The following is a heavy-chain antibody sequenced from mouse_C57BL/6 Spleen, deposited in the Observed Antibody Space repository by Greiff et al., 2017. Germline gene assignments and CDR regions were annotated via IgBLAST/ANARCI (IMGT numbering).Heavy chain of an antibody. V-gene: IGHV1-64*01. CDR3: ARSPITTVPSFAY. Sequence: VQLQQPGAELVKPGASVKLSCKASGYTFTSYWMHWVKQRPGQGLEWIGMIHPNSGSTNYNEKFKSKATLTVDKSSSTAYMQLSSLTSEDSAVYYCARSPITTVPSFAYWGQGTLVTVSA. D-gene: IGHD1-1*01. CDR1: GYTFTSYW. J-gene: IGHJ3*01. CDR2: IHPNSGST.